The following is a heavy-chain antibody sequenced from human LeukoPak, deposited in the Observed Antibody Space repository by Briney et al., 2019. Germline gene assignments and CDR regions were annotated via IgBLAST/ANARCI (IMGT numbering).Heavy chain of an antibody. Sequence: SETLSLTCAVYGGSFSGYYWSWIRQPPGKGLEWIGEINHSGSTNYNPSLKSRVTISVDTSKNQFSLKLSSVTAADTAVYYCARLAYYGSGSYYNAGRYWFDPWGQGTLVTVSS. J-gene: IGHJ5*02. V-gene: IGHV4-34*01. CDR3: ARLAYYGSGSYYNAGRYWFDP. D-gene: IGHD3-10*01. CDR1: GGSFSGYY. CDR2: INHSGST.